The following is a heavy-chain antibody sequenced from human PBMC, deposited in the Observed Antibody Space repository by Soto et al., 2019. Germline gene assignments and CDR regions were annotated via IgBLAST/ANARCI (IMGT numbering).Heavy chain of an antibody. V-gene: IGHV3-33*01. Sequence: HPGGSLRLSCEASGFTFSNFGMNWVRQAPGKGLEWVARVWYDGSSKYYVDSVKGRFTIPRDNSKETVYLQMNSLRAEDTGVYYSAREIDINYDGMDVWGQGTTVTV. CDR2: VWYDGSSK. CDR3: AREIDINYDGMDV. J-gene: IGHJ6*02. D-gene: IGHD3-10*01. CDR1: GFTFSNFG.